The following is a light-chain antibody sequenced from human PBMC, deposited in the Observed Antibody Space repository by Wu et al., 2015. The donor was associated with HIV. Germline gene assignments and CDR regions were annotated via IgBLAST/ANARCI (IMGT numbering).Light chain of an antibody. Sequence: EIVLTQSPATLSLSPGERATLSCRASQSISNYLAWYQQKPGQAPRLLIYDASNRATGIPARFSGSGSGTDFTLTITRLEPDDFAVYYCQQYNNWPPGDTFGQGTKLEIK. CDR3: QQYNNWPPGDT. CDR1: QSISNY. J-gene: IGKJ2*01. V-gene: IGKV3-11*01. CDR2: DAS.